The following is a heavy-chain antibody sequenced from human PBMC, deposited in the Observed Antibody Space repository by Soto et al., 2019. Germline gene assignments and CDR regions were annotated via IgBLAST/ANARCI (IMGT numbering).Heavy chain of an antibody. CDR1: GDSVSSNSAA. J-gene: IGHJ6*03. D-gene: IGHD3-10*01. CDR2: TYYRSKWYN. Sequence: PSPTLSLTCAISGDSVSSNSAAWNWIRQSPSRGLEWLGRTYYRSKWYNDYAVSVKSRITINPDTSKNQFSLQLNSVTPEDTAVYYCARYMVRGVPSYYYYYMDVWGKGTTVTVSS. V-gene: IGHV6-1*01. CDR3: ARYMVRGVPSYYYYYMDV.